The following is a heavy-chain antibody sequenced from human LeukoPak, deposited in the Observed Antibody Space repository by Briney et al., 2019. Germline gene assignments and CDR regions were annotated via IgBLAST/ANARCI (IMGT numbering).Heavy chain of an antibody. D-gene: IGHD5-12*01. Sequence: ASVKVSCKASGYTFTGYYMHWVRQAPGQGLEWMGWINPNSGGTNYAQKFQGRVTMTRDTSISTAYMELSRLRSDDTAVYYCANGYSGYGSDFDYWGQGTLVTVSS. J-gene: IGHJ4*02. CDR3: ANGYSGYGSDFDY. CDR1: GYTFTGYY. CDR2: INPNSGGT. V-gene: IGHV1-2*02.